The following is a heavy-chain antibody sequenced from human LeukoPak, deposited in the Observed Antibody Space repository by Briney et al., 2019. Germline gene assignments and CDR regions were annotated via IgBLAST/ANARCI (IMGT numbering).Heavy chain of an antibody. CDR3: ASAFLYYYGSRSYPFY. J-gene: IGHJ4*02. CDR2: INPSGGST. V-gene: IGHV1-46*01. D-gene: IGHD3-10*01. Sequence: ASVKVSCKSSGYTFTSYYMHWVRQAPGQGLEWMGIINPSGGSTSYAQKFQGRVTMTRDTSTSTVYMELSSLRSEDTAVYYCASAFLYYYGSRSYPFYWGQGPMVTVSS. CDR1: GYTFTSYY.